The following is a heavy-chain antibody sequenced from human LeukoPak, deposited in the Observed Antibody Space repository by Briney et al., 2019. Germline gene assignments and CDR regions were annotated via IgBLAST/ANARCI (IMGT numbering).Heavy chain of an antibody. CDR1: GYSFTSYW. V-gene: IGHV5-10-1*01. CDR2: IDPSDSYT. D-gene: IGHD1-26*01. J-gene: IGHJ5*02. Sequence: GESLKISCKGSGYSFTSYWISWVRQMPGKGLEWMGRIDPSDSYTNYSPSFQGHVTISADKSISTAYLQWSSLKASDTAMYYCASLGVIVGATKESPLTPDWFDPWGQGTLVTVSS. CDR3: ASLGVIVGATKESPLTPDWFDP.